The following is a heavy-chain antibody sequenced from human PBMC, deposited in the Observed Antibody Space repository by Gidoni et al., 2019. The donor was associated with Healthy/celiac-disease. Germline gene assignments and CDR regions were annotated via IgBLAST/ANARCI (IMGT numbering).Heavy chain of an antibody. V-gene: IGHV4-34*01. Sequence: QVQLQQWGAGLLKPSETLSLTCAVYGGSFSGYYWSWIRQPPGKGLEWIGEINHSGSTNYNPSLKSRVTISVDTSKNQFSLKLSSVTAADTAVYYCARGAPDGAAAGMGGHWFDPWGQGTLVTVSS. CDR2: INHSGST. CDR1: GGSFSGYY. CDR3: ARGAPDGAAAGMGGHWFDP. J-gene: IGHJ5*02. D-gene: IGHD6-13*01.